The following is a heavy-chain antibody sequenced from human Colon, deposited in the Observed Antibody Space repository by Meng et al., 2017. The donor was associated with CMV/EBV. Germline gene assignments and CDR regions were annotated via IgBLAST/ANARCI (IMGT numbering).Heavy chain of an antibody. J-gene: IGHJ4*01. CDR1: GESFSGYY. CDR3: ARATKSSCWEVLDY. V-gene: IGHV4-34*01. Sequence: QVQLQQWGAGLLKPSETLSLTCAVYGESFSGYYWTWIRQPPGRGLEWIGESYYTGSTNYSPSLKSRVTISLDTSKSQFSLKLNSVTAADTAVYYCARATKSSCWEVLDYWGHGTLVTVSS. D-gene: IGHD2-2*01. CDR2: SYYTGST.